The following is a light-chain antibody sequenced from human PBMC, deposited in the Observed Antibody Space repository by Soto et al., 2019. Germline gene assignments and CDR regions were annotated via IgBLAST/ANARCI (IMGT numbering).Light chain of an antibody. V-gene: IGKV3-20*01. J-gene: IGKJ2*01. CDR2: GAS. CDR1: QRVSSGY. Sequence: EIVLTQSPGTLSLSPGERVTLSCRVSQRVSSGYLAWFQQKGGQAPRLLIYGASSRATGIPDRFSGGGSGTDFTLTINRLEPEDFAVYYCQQYATSPRTFGQGTKLEIK. CDR3: QQYATSPRT.